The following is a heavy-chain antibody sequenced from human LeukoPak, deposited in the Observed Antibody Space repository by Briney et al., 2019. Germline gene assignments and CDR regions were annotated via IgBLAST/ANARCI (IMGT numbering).Heavy chain of an antibody. CDR2: INAYNGNT. CDR1: GYTFTSYG. D-gene: IGHD6-19*01. V-gene: IGHV1-18*01. J-gene: IGHJ4*02. Sequence: GASVKVSCKASGYTFTSYGISWVRQAPGQGLEWMGWINAYNGNTNYAQKLQGRVTMTTDTSTSTAYMELRSLRSDDTAVYYCARDSAMDSSGRFDYWGQGTLVTVSS. CDR3: ARDSAMDSSGRFDY.